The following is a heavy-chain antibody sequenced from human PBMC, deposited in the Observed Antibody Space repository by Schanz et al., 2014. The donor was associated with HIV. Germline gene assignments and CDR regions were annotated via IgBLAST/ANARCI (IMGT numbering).Heavy chain of an antibody. CDR2: ILPTFATA. CDR1: EGTLSSNA. Sequence: QVQLVQSGAEVKKPGASVKVSCKASEGTLSSNAISWVRQAPGQGLEWMGGILPTFATANYAQKFQGRVTITADESTSTAYMELSSLRSEDTAVYYCAGTPMITGAFDHWGQGNLVTVSS. V-gene: IGHV1-69*01. J-gene: IGHJ4*02. CDR3: AGTPMITGAFDH. D-gene: IGHD5-18*01.